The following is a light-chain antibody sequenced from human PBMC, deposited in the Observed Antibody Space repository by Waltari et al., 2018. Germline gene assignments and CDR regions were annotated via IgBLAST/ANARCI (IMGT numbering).Light chain of an antibody. Sequence: QSALTQPRSVSGSPGQSVTIPCTGISSEVGDFNFFSWYQQRPGDAPKLMIYDVTKRPSGVPDRLSGSKSGNTASLTISGLQAEDEANYYCCSYIGTHTNWVFGGGTKLTVL. CDR2: DVT. V-gene: IGLV2-11*01. J-gene: IGLJ3*02. CDR1: SSEVGDFNF. CDR3: CSYIGTHTNWV.